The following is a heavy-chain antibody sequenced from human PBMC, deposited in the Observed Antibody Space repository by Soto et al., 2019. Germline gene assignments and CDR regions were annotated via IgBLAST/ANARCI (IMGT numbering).Heavy chain of an antibody. D-gene: IGHD2-8*01. V-gene: IGHV1-46*01. CDR1: GYTFTSYY. CDR3: AKNGQPPYYYYGMDV. J-gene: IGHJ6*02. Sequence: GASVKVSCKASGYTFTSYYMHWVRQAPGQGLEWMGIINPSGGSTSYAQKFQGRVTMTRDTSTSTVYMELSSLRSEDTAVYYCAKNGQPPYYYYGMDVWGQGTTVTVSS. CDR2: INPSGGST.